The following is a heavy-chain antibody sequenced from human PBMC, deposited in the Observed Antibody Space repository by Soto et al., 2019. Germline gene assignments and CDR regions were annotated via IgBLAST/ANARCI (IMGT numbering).Heavy chain of an antibody. V-gene: IGHV3-23*01. J-gene: IGHJ6*03. D-gene: IGHD5-12*01. CDR2: ISGSGGST. Sequence: GGSLRLSCAASGFTFSSYAMSWVRQAPGKGLEWVSAISGSGGSTYYADSVKGRFTISRDNSKNTLYLQMNSLRAEDTAVYYCAKGLYSGYDYYMDVWGKGTTVTVSS. CDR3: AKGLYSGYDYYMDV. CDR1: GFTFSSYA.